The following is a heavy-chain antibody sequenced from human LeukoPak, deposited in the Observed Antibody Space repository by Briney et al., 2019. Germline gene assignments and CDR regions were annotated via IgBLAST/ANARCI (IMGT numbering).Heavy chain of an antibody. CDR3: AKDMIPSVGRYDGRGLADY. CDR1: GFTFYDYA. V-gene: IGHV3-43D*03. J-gene: IGHJ4*02. Sequence: GGSLRLSCAASGFTFYDYAMSWVRQAPGKGLEWVSVISCGGGSTYYADSVKGRFTISRDNSKNSLYLQMNSLRAEDTALYYCAKDMIPSVGRYDGRGLADYRGQGTLVTVSS. D-gene: IGHD3-22*01. CDR2: ISCGGGST.